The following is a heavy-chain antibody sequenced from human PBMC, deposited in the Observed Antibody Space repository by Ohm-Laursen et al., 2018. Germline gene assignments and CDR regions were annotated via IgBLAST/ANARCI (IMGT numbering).Heavy chain of an antibody. CDR1: GFTFSTYE. J-gene: IGHJ4*02. V-gene: IGHV3-48*03. Sequence: SLRLSCAASGFTFSTYEMNWVRQAPGKGLEWVSYINRSGTSIFYADSVKGRFTISRDNAKNSLYLQMNSLRAEDTAVYYCARRRSIDYWGQGTLVTVSS. CDR3: ARRRSIDY. CDR2: INRSGTSI.